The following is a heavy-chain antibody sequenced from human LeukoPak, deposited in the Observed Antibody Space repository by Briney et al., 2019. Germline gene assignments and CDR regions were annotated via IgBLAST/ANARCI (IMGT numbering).Heavy chain of an antibody. CDR3: ARWAQPYHYYYMDV. V-gene: IGHV1/OR15-3*02. Sequence: GASVKVSCKASGYTFTGYYMHWVRQAPGQRLEWMGWINAGNGNTKYSQEFQGRVTITRDTSASTAYMELSSLRSEDTAVYYCARWAQPYHYYYMDVWGKGTTVTISS. CDR1: GYTFTGYY. CDR2: INAGNGNT. J-gene: IGHJ6*03.